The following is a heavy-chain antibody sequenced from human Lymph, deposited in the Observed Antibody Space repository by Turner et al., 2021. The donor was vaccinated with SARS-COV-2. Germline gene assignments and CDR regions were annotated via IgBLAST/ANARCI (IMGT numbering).Heavy chain of an antibody. CDR1: GYSFPTYW. CDR3: ARLPIARGYSSYDFYYFDY. J-gene: IGHJ4*02. Sequence: EVQLVQSGAEVKKPGESLKISCKGSGYSFPTYWIGWVRQMPGKGLEWMGIIYPGDSDTRYSPSFQGQVTISADKSISTAYLQWSSLKASDTAMYYCARLPIARGYSSYDFYYFDYWGQGTLVTVSS. D-gene: IGHD5-12*01. CDR2: IYPGDSDT. V-gene: IGHV5-51*01.